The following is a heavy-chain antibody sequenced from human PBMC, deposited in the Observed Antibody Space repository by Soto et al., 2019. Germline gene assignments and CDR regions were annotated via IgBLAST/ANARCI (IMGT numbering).Heavy chain of an antibody. CDR2: INPSGGST. CDR3: AKWSDNFDSIGRPLDY. CDR1: GYTFTTYQ. D-gene: IGHD3-22*01. Sequence: ASVKVCCKASGYTFTTYQMHWVRQAPGQGLEWMGIINPSGGSTVYAQKFQGRVTMTRDTSTSTVYMELSSLRSEDTAVYYCAKWSDNFDSIGRPLDYWRQGTLVIVSS. J-gene: IGHJ4*02. V-gene: IGHV1-46*01.